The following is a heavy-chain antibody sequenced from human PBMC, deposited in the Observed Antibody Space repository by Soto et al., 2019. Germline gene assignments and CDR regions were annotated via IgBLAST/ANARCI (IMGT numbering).Heavy chain of an antibody. J-gene: IGHJ4*02. CDR2: ISGTGGST. V-gene: IGHV3-23*01. D-gene: IGHD6-19*01. CDR1: GFTFSSYA. Sequence: GGSLRLSCAASGFTFSSYAMSWVRQAPGEGLEWVSVISGTGGSTYYADSVKGRFTISRDNSKNTLYLQMNSLRAEDTALYYCAKALAVAGYFDYWGQGTQVNVSS. CDR3: AKALAVAGYFDY.